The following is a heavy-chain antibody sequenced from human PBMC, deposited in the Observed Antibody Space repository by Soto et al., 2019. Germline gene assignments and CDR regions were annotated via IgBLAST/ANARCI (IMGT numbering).Heavy chain of an antibody. CDR2: IYHTGST. Sequence: QVQLQESGPGLVKPSGTLSLICAVSSGSISSSHWWSWVRQPPRKGLEWIGEIYHTGSTHYNPSLTSRVTISVEKSKNHSSLQLSSTTAADTAVYYCARKPGDSTQNGFAPWGQVNLVTGSP. CDR3: ARKPGDSTQNGFAP. CDR1: SGSISSSHW. D-gene: IGHD4-17*01. V-gene: IGHV4-4*02. J-gene: IGHJ5*02.